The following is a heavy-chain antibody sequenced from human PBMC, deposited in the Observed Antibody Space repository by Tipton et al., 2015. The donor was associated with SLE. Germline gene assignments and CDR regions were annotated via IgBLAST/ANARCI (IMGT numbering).Heavy chain of an antibody. J-gene: IGHJ4*02. CDR1: GGSFSGYY. V-gene: IGHV4-34*01. CDR3: ARDPPTGDRLFDY. D-gene: IGHD7-27*01. CDR2: INHSGST. Sequence: TLSLTCAVYGGSFSGYYWSWIRQPPGKGLEWIGEINHSGSTNYNPSLKSRVTISVDTSKNQFSLKLSSVTAADTAVYYCARDPPTGDRLFDYWGQGTLVTVSS.